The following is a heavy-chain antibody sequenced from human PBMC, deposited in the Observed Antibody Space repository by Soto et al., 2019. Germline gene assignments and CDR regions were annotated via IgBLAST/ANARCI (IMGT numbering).Heavy chain of an antibody. J-gene: IGHJ4*02. CDR1: GFTFSNYA. D-gene: IGHD3-22*01. CDR3: AKDQERHDDTSGAGHFDS. Sequence: GGSLRLSCAASGFTFSNYAMNWVRQAPGKGLEWVSGVSGNGDNTYYADSVRGRFTISRDNSKNTLYLQVSSLRAEDTAVYYCAKDQERHDDTSGAGHFDSWGQGTLVTVSS. V-gene: IGHV3-23*01. CDR2: VSGNGDNT.